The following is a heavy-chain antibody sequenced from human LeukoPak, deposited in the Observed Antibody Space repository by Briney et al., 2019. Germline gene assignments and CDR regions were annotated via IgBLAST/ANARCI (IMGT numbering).Heavy chain of an antibody. D-gene: IGHD2-8*01. CDR1: GFKFNNYW. CDR3: AKGDNGALHF. V-gene: IGHV3-7*01. Sequence: GGSLRLSWVASGFKFNNYWMNWVRQAPGKGLEWVANIKQDSSEEHYVDSVRGRFTISRDNAKNSLYLQMNSLRVEDTAVYYCAKGDNGALHFWGRGTMVTVSS. CDR2: IKQDSSEE. J-gene: IGHJ3*01.